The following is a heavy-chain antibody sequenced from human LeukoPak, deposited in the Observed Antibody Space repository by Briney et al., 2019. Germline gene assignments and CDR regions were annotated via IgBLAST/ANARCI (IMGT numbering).Heavy chain of an antibody. CDR2: ISPGGST. CDR1: GFTFTNYA. D-gene: IGHD3-22*01. Sequence: GGSLRLSCAASGFTFTNYAMSWVRQAPGRGLEWVSNISPGGSTNYAESVKGRFTISRDNSKNMLYLQMNSLRAEDTAVYYCAKGSDYDSKYYYYYMDVWGKGTTVTVSS. V-gene: IGHV3-23*01. J-gene: IGHJ6*03. CDR3: AKGSDYDSKYYYYYMDV.